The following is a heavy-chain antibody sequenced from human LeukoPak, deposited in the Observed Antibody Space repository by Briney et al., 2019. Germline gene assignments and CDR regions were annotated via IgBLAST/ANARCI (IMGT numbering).Heavy chain of an antibody. CDR1: GFTFRNFE. CDR2: ISGSGGSA. Sequence: PGGSLRLSCAASGFTFRNFEMNWVRQAPGKGLEWVSTISGSGGSAYYADSVKGRFTISRDNSKNTLYQQMNSLRAEDTAVYYCAKDLMTTVTTSVYWGQGTLVTVSS. J-gene: IGHJ4*02. CDR3: AKDLMTTVTTSVY. V-gene: IGHV3-23*01. D-gene: IGHD4-17*01.